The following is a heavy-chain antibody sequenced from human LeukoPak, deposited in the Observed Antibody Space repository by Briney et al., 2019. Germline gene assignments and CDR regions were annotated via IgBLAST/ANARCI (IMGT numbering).Heavy chain of an antibody. CDR2: LYSDGST. Sequence: GGSLRLSCAASGFTFSSYAMSWVRQAPGKGLEWVSVLYSDGSTYHADSVKGRFTVSRDNSKNTLYLQMNSLRAEDMALYYCAKDTSSSWPDAFDIWGQGTMVTVSS. V-gene: IGHV3-53*05. D-gene: IGHD6-13*01. CDR3: AKDTSSSWPDAFDI. CDR1: GFTFSSYA. J-gene: IGHJ3*02.